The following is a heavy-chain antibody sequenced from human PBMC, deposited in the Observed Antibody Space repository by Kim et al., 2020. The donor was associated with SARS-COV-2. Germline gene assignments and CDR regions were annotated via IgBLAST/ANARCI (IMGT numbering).Heavy chain of an antibody. D-gene: IGHD2-2*02. V-gene: IGHV3-30*02. J-gene: IGHJ6*02. CDR3: ANPNTQLS. CDR2: GMNN. Sequence: GMNNNYAAPGKGRFTISIDKSKNTLYLQMNSLRAADTAVYYCANPNTQLSWGQGTTVTVSS.